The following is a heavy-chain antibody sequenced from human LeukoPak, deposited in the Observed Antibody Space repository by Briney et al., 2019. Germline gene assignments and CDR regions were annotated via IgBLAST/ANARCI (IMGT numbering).Heavy chain of an antibody. V-gene: IGHV1-2*02. CDR3: ARDRHIVVVPAAIDGDY. CDR1: GYTFTGYY. CDR2: INPNSGGT. J-gene: IGHJ4*02. Sequence: ASVKVSCKASGYTFTGYYMHWVRRAPGQGLEWMGWINPNSGGTNYAQKFQGRDTMTRDTSISTAYMELSRLRSDDTAVYYCARDRHIVVVPAAIDGDYWGQGTLVTVSS. D-gene: IGHD2-2*01.